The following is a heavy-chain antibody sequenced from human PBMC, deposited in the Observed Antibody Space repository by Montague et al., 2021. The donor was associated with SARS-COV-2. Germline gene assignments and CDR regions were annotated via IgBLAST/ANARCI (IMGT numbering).Heavy chain of an antibody. Sequence: SETLSLTCTVSGGSISSSSYYWGWIRQPPGKGLEWIGNIFYSGSTFYNPSLKSRVTISVDTSKNQFSLRLSSVTAADSAVFYCARWVLNNAFDIWGLGTMITISS. J-gene: IGHJ3*02. CDR1: GGSISSSSYY. CDR2: IFYSGST. V-gene: IGHV4-39*01. CDR3: ARWVLNNAFDI. D-gene: IGHD2-8*01.